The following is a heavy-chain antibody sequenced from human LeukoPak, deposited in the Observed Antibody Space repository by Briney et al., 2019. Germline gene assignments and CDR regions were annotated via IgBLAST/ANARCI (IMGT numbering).Heavy chain of an antibody. Sequence: SQTLSLTCTVSGGSISSGGYYWSWIRQHPGQGLKWIGNINYSGSTYYNPSLKSRVTISVDTSKNQFSLKLSSVTAADTAVYYCARDPIIATAGKNYYYGMDVWGQGTTVTVSS. CDR1: GGSISSGGYY. V-gene: IGHV4-31*03. CDR2: INYSGST. D-gene: IGHD6-13*01. CDR3: ARDPIIATAGKNYYYGMDV. J-gene: IGHJ6*02.